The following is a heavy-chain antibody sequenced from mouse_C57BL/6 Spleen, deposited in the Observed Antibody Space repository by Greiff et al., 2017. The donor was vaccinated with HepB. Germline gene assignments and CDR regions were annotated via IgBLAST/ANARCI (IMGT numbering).Heavy chain of an antibody. V-gene: IGHV1-18*01. CDR3: ARKGGLGLPEFAY. D-gene: IGHD3-1*01. Sequence: EVQLQQSGPELVKPGASVKIPCKASGYTFTDYNMDWVKQSHGKSLEWIGDINPNNGGTIYNQKFKGKATLTVAKSSSTAYMELRSLTSEDNAVYYCARKGGLGLPEFAYWGQGSLVTVSA. J-gene: IGHJ3*01. CDR1: GYTFTDYN. CDR2: INPNNGGT.